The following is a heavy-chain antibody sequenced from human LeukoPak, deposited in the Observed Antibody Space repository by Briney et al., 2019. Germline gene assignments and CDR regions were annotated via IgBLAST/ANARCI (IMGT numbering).Heavy chain of an antibody. CDR1: GGSISSSSNY. CDR2: IYYSGST. Sequence: SETLSLTCTVSGGSISSSSNYWGWSRQPPGKGLEWIGSIYYSGSTYYNPSLKSRVTISVDTSKNQFSLKLSSVTAADTAVYYCARRGFSLPFDYWGQGTLVTVSS. J-gene: IGHJ4*02. V-gene: IGHV4-39*01. CDR3: ARRGFSLPFDY.